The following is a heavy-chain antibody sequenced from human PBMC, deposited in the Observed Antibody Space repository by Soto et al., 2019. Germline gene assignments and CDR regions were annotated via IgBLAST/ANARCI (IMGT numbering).Heavy chain of an antibody. V-gene: IGHV1-69*06. J-gene: IGHJ4*02. CDR3: ARAAVTALTD. CDR1: GGTFITNT. D-gene: IGHD2-21*02. CDR2: IIPIYGTT. Sequence: GASVKVSCKASGGTFITNTISWVRQVPGQGLEWMGGIIPIYGTTNYAQRFQDRLTITADKSTSTAYMELSSLKSEDTAVFYCARAAVTALTDWGQGTQVTVSS.